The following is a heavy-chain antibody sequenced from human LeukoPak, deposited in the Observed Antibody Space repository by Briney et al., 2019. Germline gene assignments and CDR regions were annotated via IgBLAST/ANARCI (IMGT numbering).Heavy chain of an antibody. CDR3: ARGPHGCSGAYCYVGY. D-gene: IGHD2-15*01. CDR1: GYTFTSYA. V-gene: IGHV7-4-1*02. CDR2: INTISGNP. J-gene: IGHJ4*02. Sequence: ASVKVSCKASGYTFTSYAMNWVRQAPGLGLEWRGWINTISGNPTYAQGFTGRFVFSLDTSVSTAYLQISSLKAEDTAVYYCARGPHGCSGAYCYVGYWGQGTLVTVSS.